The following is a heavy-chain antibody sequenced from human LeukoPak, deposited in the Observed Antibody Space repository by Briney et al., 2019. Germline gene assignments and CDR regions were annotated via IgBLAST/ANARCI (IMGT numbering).Heavy chain of an antibody. V-gene: IGHV3-30-3*01. Sequence: QPGRSLRLSCAASGFTFSSYAMHWVRQAPGKGLEWVAVISYDGSNKYYADSVKGRFTISRDNSKNTLYLQMNSLRAEDTAVYYCAGDSYGMDVWGQGTTVTVS. J-gene: IGHJ6*02. CDR3: AGDSYGMDV. CDR1: GFTFSSYA. CDR2: ISYDGSNK.